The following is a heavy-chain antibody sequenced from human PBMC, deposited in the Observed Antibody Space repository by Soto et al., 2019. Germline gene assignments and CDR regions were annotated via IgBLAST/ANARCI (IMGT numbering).Heavy chain of an antibody. Sequence: EVQLLESGGGLVQPGGSLRLSCVASGFTFSTYTMSWVRQAPGKGLEWVSVISGSGGRPSYADSVQGRFSISRDNPKNTLYLQMNGLRGEDTARCYCAKARCITTDCYVPDYWGQGTLVTVSS. CDR1: GFTFSTYT. CDR2: ISGSGGRP. D-gene: IGHD3-10*01. J-gene: IGHJ4*02. CDR3: AKARCITTDCYVPDY. V-gene: IGHV3-23*01.